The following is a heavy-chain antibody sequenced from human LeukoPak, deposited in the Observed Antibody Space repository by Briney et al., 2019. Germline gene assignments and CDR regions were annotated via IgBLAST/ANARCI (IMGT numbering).Heavy chain of an antibody. Sequence: GGSLRLSCAASGFTFDDYAMHWVRQAPGKGLEWVSGISWNSGSIGYADSVKGRFTISRDNAKNSLYLQMNSLRAEDTAVYYCARIYGGNSYYFDSWGQGTLVTVSS. CDR1: GFTFDDYA. V-gene: IGHV3-9*01. CDR2: ISWNSGSI. CDR3: ARIYGGNSYYFDS. D-gene: IGHD4-23*01. J-gene: IGHJ4*02.